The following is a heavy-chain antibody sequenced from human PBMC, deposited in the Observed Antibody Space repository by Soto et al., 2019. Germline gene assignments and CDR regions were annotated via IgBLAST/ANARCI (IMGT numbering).Heavy chain of an antibody. Sequence: ASVKVSCKASGYSFTDHYIHWVRQAPGEGLEWMGRINPNGGGTNYAQKFEGWVTMTTDTSISTAYMELSRLNFDDTAVYYCARGEQLVHFDSWGQGTLVTVSS. V-gene: IGHV1-2*04. CDR1: GYSFTDHY. D-gene: IGHD6-6*01. CDR2: INPNGGGT. J-gene: IGHJ4*01. CDR3: ARGEQLVHFDS.